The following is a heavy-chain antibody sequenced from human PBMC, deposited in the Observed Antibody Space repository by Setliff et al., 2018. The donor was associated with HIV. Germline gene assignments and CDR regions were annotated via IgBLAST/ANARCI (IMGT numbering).Heavy chain of an antibody. Sequence: ASVKVSCKASGYTFANYGFSWVRQAPGQGLEWMGWISAYNGNTNYAQKVQGRVTMTTDPSTSTVYMEPRSLRSDDTAVYYCARDSALIVGAARFYFDYWGQGTLVTVSS. CDR2: ISAYNGNT. CDR1: GYTFANYG. D-gene: IGHD1-26*01. J-gene: IGHJ4*02. CDR3: ARDSALIVGAARFYFDY. V-gene: IGHV1-18*01.